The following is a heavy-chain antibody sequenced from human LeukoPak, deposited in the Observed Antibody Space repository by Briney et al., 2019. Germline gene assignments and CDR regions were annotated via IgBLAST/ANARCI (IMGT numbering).Heavy chain of an antibody. D-gene: IGHD6-13*01. CDR3: AKDSISWYFPFDY. CDR2: ISFHANNK. J-gene: IGHJ4*02. CDR1: RLTFSSYD. Sequence: GGSLRLSCAASRLTFSSYDMHWVRQAPGKGLEWVASISFHANNKYYADSVKGRFTISRDNSKNTVYLQMNSLRAEDTAVYYCAKDSISWYFPFDYWGQGTLVTVSS. V-gene: IGHV3-30*18.